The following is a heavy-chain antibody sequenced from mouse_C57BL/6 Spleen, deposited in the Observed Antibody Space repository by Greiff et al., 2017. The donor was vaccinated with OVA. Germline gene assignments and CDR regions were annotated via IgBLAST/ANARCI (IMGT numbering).Heavy chain of an antibody. CDR1: GYTFTDYY. CDR2: IYPGSGNT. D-gene: IGHD1-1*01. V-gene: IGHV1-84*01. Sequence: VQGVESGPELVKPGASVKISCKASGYTFTDYYINWVKQRPGQGLEWIGWIYPGSGNTKYNEKFKGKATLTVDTSSSTAYMQLSSLTSEDSAVYFCARVPHYYGSSYWYFDVWGTGTTVTVSS. J-gene: IGHJ1*03. CDR3: ARVPHYYGSSYWYFDV.